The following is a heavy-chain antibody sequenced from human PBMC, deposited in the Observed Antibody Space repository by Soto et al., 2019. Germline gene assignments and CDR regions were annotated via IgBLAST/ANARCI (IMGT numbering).Heavy chain of an antibody. CDR2: ISASGGST. Sequence: GGSLRLSCAASGFTFSSYAMSWVRQAPGKGLEWVSAISASGGSTYYADSVKGRFTISRDNSKSTPYLQMNSLRAEDTALYYCAKGRSYYYYYGVDGWGQGTTVTVSS. V-gene: IGHV3-23*01. CDR3: AKGRSYYYYYGVDG. CDR1: GFTFSSYA. J-gene: IGHJ6*02.